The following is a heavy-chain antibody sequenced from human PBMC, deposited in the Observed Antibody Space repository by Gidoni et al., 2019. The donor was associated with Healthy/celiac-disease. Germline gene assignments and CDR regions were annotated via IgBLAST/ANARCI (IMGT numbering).Heavy chain of an antibody. J-gene: IGHJ3*02. Sequence: EVQLVESGGGLVQPGGSLRLSCAAPGFTFSSYWMHWVRQAPGKGRVWVSRINRDGSSTRYGDSVKGRFTISRDNAKNTLYLQMNSLRVEDTAVYYCVRDDRGAFDIWGQGTMVTVSS. CDR1: GFTFSSYW. CDR3: VRDDRGAFDI. V-gene: IGHV3-74*01. D-gene: IGHD3-22*01. CDR2: INRDGSST.